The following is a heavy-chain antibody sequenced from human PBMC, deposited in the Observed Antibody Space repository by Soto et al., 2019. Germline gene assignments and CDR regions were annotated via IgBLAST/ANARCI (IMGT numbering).Heavy chain of an antibody. CDR1: GGSITNYY. V-gene: IGHV4-59*08. CDR2: IFHTGTT. CDR3: TTEAYDNSGSLAFDI. D-gene: IGHD3-22*01. J-gene: IGHJ3*02. Sequence: SETLSLTCTVSGGSITNYYYSWIRQPPGKGLEWIGYIFHTGTTSYNPSLKSRVTLSVDTSQSKFSLKLNSVTAADTAVYYCTTEAYDNSGSLAFDIWGPGTLVT.